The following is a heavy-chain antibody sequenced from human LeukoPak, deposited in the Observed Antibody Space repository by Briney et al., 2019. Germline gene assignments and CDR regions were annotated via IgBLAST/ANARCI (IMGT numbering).Heavy chain of an antibody. Sequence: GGSLRLSCAASGFTFSSYSMNWVRQAPGKGLEWVSSISSSSSYIYYADSVKGRFTISRDNAKNSLYLQMNSLRAEDTAVYYCAREDIVATGYGLGWDYWGQGTLVTVSS. V-gene: IGHV3-21*04. D-gene: IGHD5-12*01. CDR2: ISSSSSYI. CDR3: AREDIVATGYGLGWDY. J-gene: IGHJ4*02. CDR1: GFTFSSYS.